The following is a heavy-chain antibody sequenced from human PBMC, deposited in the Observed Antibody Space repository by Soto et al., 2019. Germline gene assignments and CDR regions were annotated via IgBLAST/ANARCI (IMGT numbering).Heavy chain of an antibody. Sequence: SETLSLTCSVSGGPMSEYFWSWLRQSPGKGLEWIGYIYYLGSTDYNPSLKSRVTISVDTSERQFSLRLTSVTAADTAVYYCARDGYDGSGCQYPAYWGPGTQVTVSS. CDR1: GGPMSEYF. V-gene: IGHV4-59*01. D-gene: IGHD3-10*01. CDR2: IYYLGST. J-gene: IGHJ4*02. CDR3: ARDGYDGSGCQYPAY.